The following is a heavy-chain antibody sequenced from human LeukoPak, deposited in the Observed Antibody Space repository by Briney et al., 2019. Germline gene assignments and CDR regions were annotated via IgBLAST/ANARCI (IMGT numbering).Heavy chain of an antibody. Sequence: PSETLSLTCTVSGGSISSGGYYWSWIRQHPGKGLEWIGYIYYSGSTYYNPSLKSRVTISVDTSKNQFSLKLSSVTAADTAVYYCARYPQEEYSSGWYWYFDLWGRGTLVTVSS. D-gene: IGHD6-19*01. V-gene: IGHV4-31*03. CDR1: GGSISSGGYY. J-gene: IGHJ2*01. CDR2: IYYSGST. CDR3: ARYPQEEYSSGWYWYFDL.